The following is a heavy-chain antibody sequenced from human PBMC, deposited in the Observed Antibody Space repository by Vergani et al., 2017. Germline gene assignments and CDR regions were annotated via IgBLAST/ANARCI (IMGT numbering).Heavy chain of an antibody. D-gene: IGHD3-3*01. CDR2: ISGSGGST. J-gene: IGHJ4*02. Sequence: EVQLLESGGGLVQPGGSLRLSCAASGFTFSSYAMSWVRQAPGKGLEWVSAISGSGGSTYYADSVKGRFTISRDNAKNSLYLDMSSLRAEDTAVYYCVREETFYDSVSDYLAGYFDHWGQGALVTVSS. CDR3: VREETFYDSVSDYLAGYFDH. CDR1: GFTFSSYA. V-gene: IGHV3-23*01.